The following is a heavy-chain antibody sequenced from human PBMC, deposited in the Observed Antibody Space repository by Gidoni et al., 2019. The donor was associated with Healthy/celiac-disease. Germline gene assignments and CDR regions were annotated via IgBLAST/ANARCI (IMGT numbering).Heavy chain of an antibody. CDR3: ANDLDYGGNSDAFDI. V-gene: IGHV3-43D*04. D-gene: IGHD4-17*01. Sequence: ERQRVESGGVVVQPGGSPSRTCAASGFPLDDYAMHWVRQAPGKGLELVSLISWDGGSTYYADSVKGRFTISRDNSKNSLYLQMNSLRAEDTALYYCANDLDYGGNSDAFDIWGQGTMVTVSS. CDR1: GFPLDDYA. J-gene: IGHJ3*02. CDR2: ISWDGGST.